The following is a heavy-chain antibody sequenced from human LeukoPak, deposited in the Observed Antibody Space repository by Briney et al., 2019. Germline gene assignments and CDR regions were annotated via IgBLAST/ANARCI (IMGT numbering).Heavy chain of an antibody. V-gene: IGHV3-30*02. CDR3: ARHKEGFLVRGIITKKERAYNWFDP. J-gene: IGHJ5*02. Sequence: GGSLRLSCAASGFTFSSYGMHWVRQAPGKGLEWVAFIRYDGSNKYYADSVKGRFTISRDNSKNTLYLQMNSLRAEDTAVYYCARHKEGFLVRGIITKKERAYNWFDPWGQGTLVTVSS. CDR2: IRYDGSNK. CDR1: GFTFSSYG. D-gene: IGHD3-10*01.